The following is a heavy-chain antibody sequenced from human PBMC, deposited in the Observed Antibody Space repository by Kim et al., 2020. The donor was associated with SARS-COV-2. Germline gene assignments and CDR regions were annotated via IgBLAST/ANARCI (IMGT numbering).Heavy chain of an antibody. CDR3: ARSAMGGYYYGMDV. D-gene: IGHD5-18*01. J-gene: IGHJ6*02. V-gene: IGHV3-30*01. Sequence: YADAVKGRFTVSGNNAKNALYLQMNSLRAEETAVYYCARSAMGGYYYGMDVWGQGTTVTVSS.